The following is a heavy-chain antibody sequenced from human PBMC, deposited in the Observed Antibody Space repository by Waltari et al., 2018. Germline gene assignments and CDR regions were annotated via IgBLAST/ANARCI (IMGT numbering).Heavy chain of an antibody. J-gene: IGHJ4*02. CDR3: ARAPTGTSSPYYFDY. Sequence: EVQLVQSGVEVRKPGQSLKISCKGSGYSFTTYWIGWVRQMPGKGLECIGIIHPGDSDTRYSPPFQGQVTSAADNSISTAYLQWSSLKASDTAMYFCARAPTGTSSPYYFDYWGQGTLVTVSS. D-gene: IGHD1-1*01. V-gene: IGHV5-51*01. CDR1: GYSFTTYW. CDR2: IHPGDSDT.